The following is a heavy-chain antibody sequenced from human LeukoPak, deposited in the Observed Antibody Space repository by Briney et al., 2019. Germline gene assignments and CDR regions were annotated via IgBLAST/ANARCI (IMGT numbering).Heavy chain of an antibody. CDR2: IYISGST. J-gene: IGHJ5*02. V-gene: IGHV4-4*07. CDR3: ARDPFGDFHFDP. D-gene: IGHD3-16*01. CDR1: GASISSYH. Sequence: SETLSLTCTVSGASISSYHWSWIRQPAGKGLEWIGRIYISGSTNYNPSLKSRVTLSLDTSKNQFSLNLSSVTAADTAVYCCARDPFGDFHFDPWGQGTLVTVSS.